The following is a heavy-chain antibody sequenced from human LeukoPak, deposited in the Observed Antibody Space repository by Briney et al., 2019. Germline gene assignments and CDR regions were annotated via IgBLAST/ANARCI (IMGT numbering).Heavy chain of an antibody. CDR1: GITVSSHY. D-gene: IGHD4-17*01. J-gene: IGHJ6*01. CDR3: ARTYGDCDYYYGMDV. Sequence: GGSLRLSCAASGITVSSHYMTWVRQAPGKGLEWVSVIDSGGSTNSADSVKGRFSVSRDNSKNTLYLQMNSLRVEDTAVYYCARTYGDCDYYYGMDVWGQGTTVTVSS. CDR2: IDSGGST. V-gene: IGHV3-66*01.